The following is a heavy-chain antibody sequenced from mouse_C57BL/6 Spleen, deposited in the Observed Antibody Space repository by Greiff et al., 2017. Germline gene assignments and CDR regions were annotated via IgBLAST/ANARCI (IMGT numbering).Heavy chain of an antibody. CDR3: ARRGHYDPYAMDY. CDR2: IYPRSGNT. J-gene: IGHJ4*01. D-gene: IGHD2-4*01. CDR1: GYTFTSYG. Sequence: VQLQQSGAELARPGASVKLSCKASGYTFTSYGISWVKQRTGQGLEWIGEIYPRSGNTYYNEKFKGKATLTADKSSSTAYMELRSLTSEDSAVYFCARRGHYDPYAMDYWGQGTSVTVSS. V-gene: IGHV1-81*01.